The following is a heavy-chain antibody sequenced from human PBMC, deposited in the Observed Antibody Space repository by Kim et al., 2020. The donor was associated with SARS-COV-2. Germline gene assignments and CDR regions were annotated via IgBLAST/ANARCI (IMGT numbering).Heavy chain of an antibody. V-gene: IGHV3-48*04. D-gene: IGHD3-10*01. Sequence: GGSLRLSCAASGFTFSDYSMNWVRQAPGKGLEWVSYISSSSSTIYYADSVKGRFTISRDNAKNSLYLQMNSLRVEDTAVYYCARQVRGADYWGQGTLVTVSS. J-gene: IGHJ4*02. CDR2: ISSSSSTI. CDR3: ARQVRGADY. CDR1: GFTFSDYS.